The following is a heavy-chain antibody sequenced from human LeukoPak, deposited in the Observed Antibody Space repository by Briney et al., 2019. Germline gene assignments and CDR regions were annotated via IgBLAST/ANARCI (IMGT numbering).Heavy chain of an antibody. V-gene: IGHV3-11*04. D-gene: IGHD7-27*01. J-gene: IGHJ6*02. CDR2: ISSSGSTI. CDR3: ARDLTGENYYGMDV. Sequence: GGSLRLSCAASGFTFSDYQMSWIRQAPGKGLEWVSYISSSGSTIYYADSVKGRFTISRDNAKNSLYLQMNSLRAEDTAVYYCARDLTGENYYGMDVWGQGTTVTVSS. CDR1: GFTFSDYQ.